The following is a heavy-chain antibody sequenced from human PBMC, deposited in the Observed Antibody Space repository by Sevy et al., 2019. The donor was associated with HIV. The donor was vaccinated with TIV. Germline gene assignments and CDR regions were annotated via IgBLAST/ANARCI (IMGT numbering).Heavy chain of an antibody. CDR3: VREGLGGFSYSLDC. CDR1: GFTFSSYW. V-gene: IGHV3-7*01. J-gene: IGHJ4*02. Sequence: GGSLRLSCAASGFTFSSYWMSWVRQAPGKGLEWVATMKEDGSEKSYVDSVKGRFTISRDNAKNSLYLHMNSLRVDDTALYYCVREGLGGFSYSLDCWGQGTLVTVSS. D-gene: IGHD5-18*01. CDR2: MKEDGSEK.